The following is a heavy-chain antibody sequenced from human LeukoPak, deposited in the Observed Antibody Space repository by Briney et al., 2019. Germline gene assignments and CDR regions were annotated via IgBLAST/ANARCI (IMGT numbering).Heavy chain of an antibody. CDR2: ISSTSSIT. V-gene: IGHV3-48*01. D-gene: IGHD1-7*01. CDR3: ARGDNWNYGIDY. Sequence: AGSLRLSCAASGFSFSIYTMNWVRQAPGKGLEWVSYISSTSSITYYADSVQGRFTISRDNAENSLYLQMNSLRAEDTAVYYCARGDNWNYGIDYWGQGTLVTVSS. CDR1: GFSFSIYT. J-gene: IGHJ4*02.